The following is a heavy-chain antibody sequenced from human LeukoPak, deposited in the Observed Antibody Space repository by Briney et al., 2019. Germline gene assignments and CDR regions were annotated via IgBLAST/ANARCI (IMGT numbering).Heavy chain of an antibody. CDR2: IIPILGIA. J-gene: IGHJ4*02. CDR1: GGTFSSYA. CDR3: ARESIGSGSAVSDY. Sequence: ASVKVSCKASGGTFSSYAISWVRQAPGQGLEWMGRIIPILGIANYAQKFQGRVTITADKSTSTAYMELSSLRSEDTAVYYCARESIGSGSAVSDYWDQGTLVTVSS. V-gene: IGHV1-69*04. D-gene: IGHD1-26*01.